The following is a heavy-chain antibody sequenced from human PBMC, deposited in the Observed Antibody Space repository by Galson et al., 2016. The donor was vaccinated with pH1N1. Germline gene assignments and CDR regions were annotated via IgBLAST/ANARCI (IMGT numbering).Heavy chain of an antibody. CDR1: GYTFTSYG. D-gene: IGHD2-21*02. V-gene: IGHV1-18*01. CDR2: ISAYNGHT. Sequence: SVKVSCKASGYTFTSYGITWVRQAPGEGLEWMGWISAYNGHTNYAQKLQGRVTLTTDTSTSTAYMELRSLRSDDTAVYYCARVGSGILVVTGATPTPGWFDPWGQGTLVTVSS. J-gene: IGHJ5*02. CDR3: ARVGSGILVVTGATPTPGWFDP.